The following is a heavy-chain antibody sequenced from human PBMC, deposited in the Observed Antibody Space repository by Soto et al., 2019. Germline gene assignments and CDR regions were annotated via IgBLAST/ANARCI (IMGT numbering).Heavy chain of an antibody. CDR2: ISAYNGNT. Sequence: GASVKVSCKASGYTFTSYGISWVRQAPGQGLEWMGWISAYNGNTNYAQKLQGRVTMTTDTSTSTAYMELRSLRSDDTAVYYCARVGYCTNGVCYTRYNWFDPWGQGTLVTVSS. CDR1: GYTFTSYG. J-gene: IGHJ5*02. D-gene: IGHD2-8*01. V-gene: IGHV1-18*04. CDR3: ARVGYCTNGVCYTRYNWFDP.